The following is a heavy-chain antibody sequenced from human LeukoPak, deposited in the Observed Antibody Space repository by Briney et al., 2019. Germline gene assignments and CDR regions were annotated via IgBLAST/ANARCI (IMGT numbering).Heavy chain of an antibody. CDR1: GGSFSGYY. CDR2: INHSGST. D-gene: IGHD3-10*01. Sequence: PSETLPLTCAVYGGSFSGYYWSWIRQPPGKGLEWIGEINHSGSTNYSPSLKSRVTISLDTSRNQFSLKLTSVTAADTAVYYCAKSNGYGLVDIWGQGTMVTVSS. CDR3: AKSNGYGLVDI. V-gene: IGHV4-34*01. J-gene: IGHJ3*02.